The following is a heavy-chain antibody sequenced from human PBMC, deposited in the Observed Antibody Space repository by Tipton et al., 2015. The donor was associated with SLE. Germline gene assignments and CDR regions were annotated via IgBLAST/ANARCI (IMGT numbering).Heavy chain of an antibody. CDR2: VFYSGST. D-gene: IGHD6-19*01. Sequence: TLSLTCTVSGGSVTSYYWSWIRQPPGKGLEWIGYVFYSGSTNYSPSLQRRVTMSLDTSKNRFSLKLYSVTAADTAVYYCTRDRGGTGWPEYYFDYWGQGALVTVSS. CDR1: GGSVTSYY. J-gene: IGHJ4*02. CDR3: TRDRGGTGWPEYYFDY. V-gene: IGHV4-59*02.